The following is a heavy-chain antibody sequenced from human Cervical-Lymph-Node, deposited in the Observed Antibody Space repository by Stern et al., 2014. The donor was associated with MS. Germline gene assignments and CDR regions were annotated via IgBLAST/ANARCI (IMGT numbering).Heavy chain of an antibody. CDR2: IFDSGST. CDR3: AKQGGAYFFDY. D-gene: IGHD1-26*01. Sequence: VQLVQSGPGPVKPSETLSLTCTVSGGSIIGYHWSWVRQPPGKGMEWIGYIFDSGSTTYNPSLKIRLTMSVDSPKTQFSLKLSSVTAADTAVYYCAKQGGAYFFDYWGQGTLVTVSS. V-gene: IGHV4-59*08. CDR1: GGSIIGYH. J-gene: IGHJ4*02.